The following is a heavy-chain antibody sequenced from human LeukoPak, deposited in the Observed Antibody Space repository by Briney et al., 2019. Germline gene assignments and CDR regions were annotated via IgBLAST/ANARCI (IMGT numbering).Heavy chain of an antibody. D-gene: IGHD6-13*01. CDR3: ARGVRSSWYVPFDY. CDR1: VGSFCGYY. V-gene: IGHV4-34*01. CDR2: INHSRST. J-gene: IGHJ4*02. Sequence: PSETLSLTCAVYVGSFCGYYWSWIRQPPWKGLEWVGEINHSRSTNYNPSLKSRVTISVDTSKNQFSLKLSSVTAADTAVYYCARGVRSSWYVPFDYWGQGTPVTVSS.